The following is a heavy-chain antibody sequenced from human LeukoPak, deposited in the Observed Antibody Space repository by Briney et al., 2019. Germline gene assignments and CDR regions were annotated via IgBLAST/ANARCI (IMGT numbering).Heavy chain of an antibody. CDR2: IWYDGSNK. CDR1: GFTFSSYG. D-gene: IGHD3-3*01. Sequence: GGSLRLSCAASGFTFSSYGMHWVRQAPGRGLEWVAVIWYDGSNKYYADSVKGRFTISRDNSKNTLYLQVNSLRAEDTAVYYCARDGSFWRGYPYYFDYWGQGTLVTASS. J-gene: IGHJ4*02. CDR3: ARDGSFWRGYPYYFDY. V-gene: IGHV3-33*01.